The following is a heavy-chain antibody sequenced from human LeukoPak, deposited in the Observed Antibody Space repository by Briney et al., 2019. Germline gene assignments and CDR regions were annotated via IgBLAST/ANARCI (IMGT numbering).Heavy chain of an antibody. CDR1: GFTFSDFW. Sequence: GGSLRLSCAASGFTFSDFWMSWVRQAPGKGLEWVANIKRDGSERYSADSVKGRLTISRDNAKNSLYLQMNSLRAEDTAVYYCTRSRAYSYDNFDYWGQGTLVTVSS. CDR2: IKRDGSER. J-gene: IGHJ4*02. V-gene: IGHV3-7*01. D-gene: IGHD5-18*01. CDR3: TRSRAYSYDNFDY.